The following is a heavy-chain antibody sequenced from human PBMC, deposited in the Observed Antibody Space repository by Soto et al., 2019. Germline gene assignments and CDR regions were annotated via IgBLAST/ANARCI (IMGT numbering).Heavy chain of an antibody. CDR3: ARRLAVDDAFDI. Sequence: QLQLQESGPGLVKPSETLSLTCTVSGGSISSSSYYWGWIRQPPGKGLEWIGSIYYSGSTYYNPSLKSRVTISVDTSKNQFSLKLSSVTAADTAVYYCARRLAVDDAFDIWGQGTMVTVSS. J-gene: IGHJ3*02. V-gene: IGHV4-39*01. CDR1: GGSISSSSYY. CDR2: IYYSGST. D-gene: IGHD6-19*01.